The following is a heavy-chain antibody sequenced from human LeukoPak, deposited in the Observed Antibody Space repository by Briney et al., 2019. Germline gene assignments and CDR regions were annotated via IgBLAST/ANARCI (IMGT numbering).Heavy chain of an antibody. J-gene: IGHJ4*02. CDR2: ISGSGGSA. CDR1: GFTFSSYA. V-gene: IGHV3-23*01. D-gene: IGHD5-24*01. CDR3: AKGWQWLQTLN. Sequence: GGSLRLSCAASGFTFSSYAMSWVRQAPGKGLEWVSAISGSGGSAYYAGSVKGRFTISRDNSKNTLYLQMNSLRAEDTAVYYCAKGWQWLQTLNWGQGTLVTVSS.